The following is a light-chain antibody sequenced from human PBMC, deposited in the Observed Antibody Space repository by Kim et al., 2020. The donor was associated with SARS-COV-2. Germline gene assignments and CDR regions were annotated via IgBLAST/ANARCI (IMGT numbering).Light chain of an antibody. V-gene: IGLV1-44*01. CDR3: ATWDDSLNAWV. Sequence: GQRVTISCSGSSANIGSNTVNWYQQFPGTAPKLLIYDNHQRPSGVPDRVSGSKSGTSASLAISGLQSEDEADYYCATWDDSLNAWVFGGGTQLTVL. CDR1: SANIGSNT. J-gene: IGLJ3*02. CDR2: DNH.